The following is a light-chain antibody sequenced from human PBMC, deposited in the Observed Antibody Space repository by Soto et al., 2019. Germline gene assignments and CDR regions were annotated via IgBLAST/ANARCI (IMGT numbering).Light chain of an antibody. Sequence: EIVLTQSPATLSLSPGERATLSCRASQSVSSYLAWYQQKPGQAPRLLIYDASNRATGIPARFSGSGSGTDSTLTISSLEPEDFAVYYCQQRSNWPPFGGGTKVEIK. CDR2: DAS. V-gene: IGKV3-11*01. J-gene: IGKJ4*01. CDR3: QQRSNWPP. CDR1: QSVSSY.